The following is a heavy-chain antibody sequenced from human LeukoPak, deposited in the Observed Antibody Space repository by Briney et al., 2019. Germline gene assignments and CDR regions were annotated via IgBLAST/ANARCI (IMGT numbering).Heavy chain of an antibody. D-gene: IGHD2-2*01. Sequence: PSETLSLTCTVSGGSISSSSYYWGWIRQPPGKGLEWIGSIYYSGSTYYNPSLKSRVTISVDTFENQFSLKLSSVTAADTAVYYCWVVPYRQVFDYWGQGTLVTVSS. J-gene: IGHJ4*02. CDR2: IYYSGST. CDR3: WVVPYRQVFDY. CDR1: GGSISSSSYY. V-gene: IGHV4-39*01.